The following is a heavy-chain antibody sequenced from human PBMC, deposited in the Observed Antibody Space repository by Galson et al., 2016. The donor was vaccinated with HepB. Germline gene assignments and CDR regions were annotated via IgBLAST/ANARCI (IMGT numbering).Heavy chain of an antibody. D-gene: IGHD3-3*01. J-gene: IGHJ6*02. V-gene: IGHV4-59*08. CDR1: GASISGYY. CDR2: IYYSGRT. Sequence: ETLSLTCTVSGASISGYYLSWIRQPPGKGLEWIGYIYYSGRTNYNLSLKSRVTISVDTSKKQFSLNLSSVTAADTAVYYCARHVILEPSWQRDYYYYGMDVWGQGTTVTVS. CDR3: ARHVILEPSWQRDYYYYGMDV.